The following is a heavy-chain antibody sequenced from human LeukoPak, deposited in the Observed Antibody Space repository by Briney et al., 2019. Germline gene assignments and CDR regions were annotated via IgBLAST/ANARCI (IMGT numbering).Heavy chain of an antibody. J-gene: IGHJ4*02. V-gene: IGHV4-38-2*02. D-gene: IGHD3-10*02. CDR1: GYSISSGYY. Sequence: SETLSLTCTVSGYSISSGYYWGWIRQPPGKGLEWIGSIYHSGSTYYNPSLKSRVTISVDTSKNQFSLKLSSVTAADTAVYYCARESLYDVVDYWGQGTLVTVSS. CDR3: ARESLYDVVDY. CDR2: IYHSGST.